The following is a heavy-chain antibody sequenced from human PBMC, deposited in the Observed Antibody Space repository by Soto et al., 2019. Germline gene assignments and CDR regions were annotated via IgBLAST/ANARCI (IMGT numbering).Heavy chain of an antibody. J-gene: IGHJ4*02. V-gene: IGHV1-18*01. CDR2: ISAYNGNT. CDR3: ARDRYCSSTSCYDPLRLGDQNLDY. CDR1: GYTFTSYG. Sequence: ASVKVSCKASGYTFTSYGISWVRQAPGQGLEWMGWISAYNGNTNYAQKLQGRVTMTTDTSTSTAYMELRSLRSDDTAVYYCARDRYCSSTSCYDPLRLGDQNLDYWGQGTLVTVSS. D-gene: IGHD2-2*01.